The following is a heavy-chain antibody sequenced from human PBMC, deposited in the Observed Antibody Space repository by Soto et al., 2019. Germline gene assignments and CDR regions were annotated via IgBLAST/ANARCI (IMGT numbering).Heavy chain of an antibody. CDR1: GFSFSDYA. D-gene: IGHD2-15*01. CDR2: VSGGGGVT. Sequence: PGGSLRLSCAASGFSFSDYAMSWVRQAPGKGLEWVSGVSGGGGVTNYADSVKGRFTISRDNSKNTVYLQMNGLRAEDTAIYYCAKGRCSGTSCYSAYWGQGTLVTVSS. CDR3: AKGRCSGTSCYSAY. J-gene: IGHJ4*02. V-gene: IGHV3-23*01.